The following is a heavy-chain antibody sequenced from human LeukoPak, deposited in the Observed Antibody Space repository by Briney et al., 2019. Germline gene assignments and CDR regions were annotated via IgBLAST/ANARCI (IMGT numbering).Heavy chain of an antibody. J-gene: IGHJ4*02. CDR2: INHSGST. V-gene: IGHV4-34*01. CDR3: ARTHIYGSGSYYNY. Sequence: PSETLSLTCAVYGESFSGYYWSWIRQPPGKGLEWIGEINHSGSTNYNPSLKSRVSRHVQEPVLPEAELCDAADTAVYYCARTHIYGSGSYYNYWGQGTLVTVSS. CDR1: GESFSGYY. D-gene: IGHD3-10*01.